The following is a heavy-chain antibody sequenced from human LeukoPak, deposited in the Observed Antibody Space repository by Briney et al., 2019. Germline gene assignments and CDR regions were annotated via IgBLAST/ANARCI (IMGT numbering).Heavy chain of an antibody. V-gene: IGHV3-7*03. CDR1: GFTFSTHW. D-gene: IGHD3-10*01. Sequence: PGGSLRLSCGASGFTFSTHWMNWVRQAPGKGLEWVANIKQGGSETNYVGSVKGRFTVSRDDAKNSVYLQVDSLRAEDTAIYYCARGPHYGSRSDHLDYWGQGPLVTVSS. J-gene: IGHJ4*02. CDR2: IKQGGSET. CDR3: ARGPHYGSRSDHLDY.